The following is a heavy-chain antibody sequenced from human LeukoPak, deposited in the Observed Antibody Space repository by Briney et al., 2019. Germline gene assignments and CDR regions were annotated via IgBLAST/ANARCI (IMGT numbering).Heavy chain of an antibody. D-gene: IGHD1-7*01. CDR2: ISASGCST. CDR3: TKDVYNWNFYFDY. CDR1: GFTFSSYA. Sequence: PGGSLRLSCAASGFTFSSYAMSWVRQAPGKGLEWVSAISASGCSTYYADSVKGRFTISRDNSKKTLYLQMNSLRAEDTAIFYRTKDVYNWNFYFDYWGQGTLVTVSS. J-gene: IGHJ4*02. V-gene: IGHV3-23*01.